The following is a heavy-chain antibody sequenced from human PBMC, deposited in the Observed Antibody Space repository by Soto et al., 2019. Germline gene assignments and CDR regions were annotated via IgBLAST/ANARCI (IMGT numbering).Heavy chain of an antibody. CDR3: AKGFIVVVTVIRPDDAFDA. CDR2: ISGSGGST. D-gene: IGHD2-21*02. Sequence: EVQLLESGGGLVQPGGSLRLSCAASGFTFSSYAMSWVRQAPGEGLEWVSGISGSGGSTYYADSVKGRFTISRDPSKNTIFLEMNSLRAEDTAVYYCAKGFIVVVTVIRPDDAFDAWGQGTLVTVSS. CDR1: GFTFSSYA. V-gene: IGHV3-23*01. J-gene: IGHJ5*01.